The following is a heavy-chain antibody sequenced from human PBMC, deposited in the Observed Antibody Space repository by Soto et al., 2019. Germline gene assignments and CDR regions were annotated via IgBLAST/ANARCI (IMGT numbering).Heavy chain of an antibody. Sequence: VQLLESGGGLVQPGGSLRLSCTASGFTFSNYAMSWIRQAPGKGLEWVSAITASSGDTYHADSVWDRFTITRDNSKNTLLLEMTRLRADDTAVYDCAKESANGSPYYFDFWGQGTVVTVSS. CDR1: GFTFSNYA. V-gene: IGHV3-23*01. D-gene: IGHD3-16*01. CDR3: AKESANGSPYYFDF. CDR2: ITASSGDT. J-gene: IGHJ4*02.